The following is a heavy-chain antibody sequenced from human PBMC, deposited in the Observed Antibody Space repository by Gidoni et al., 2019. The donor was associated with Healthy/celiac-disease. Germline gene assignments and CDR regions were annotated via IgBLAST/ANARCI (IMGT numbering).Heavy chain of an antibody. CDR3: ARHRWELRAFDI. J-gene: IGHJ3*02. CDR1: GGSISSSSYY. Sequence: QLQLQESGPGLVKPSETLSLTCTVSGGSISSSSYYWGWIRQPPGKGLEWIGSIYYSGSTYYNPSLKSRVTISVDTSKNQFSLKLSSVTAADTAVYYCARHRWELRAFDIWGQGTMVTVSS. D-gene: IGHD1-26*01. V-gene: IGHV4-39*01. CDR2: IYYSGST.